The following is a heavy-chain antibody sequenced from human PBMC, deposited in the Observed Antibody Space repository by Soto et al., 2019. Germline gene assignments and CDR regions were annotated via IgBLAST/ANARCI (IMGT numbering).Heavy chain of an antibody. CDR2: MYHSGST. J-gene: IGHJ4*02. CDR3: ARVPDY. V-gene: IGHV4-30-2*01. CDR1: GGSISSGGYS. D-gene: IGHD2-2*01. Sequence: QLQLQESGSELVKPSQTLSLTCAVSGGSISSGGYSWSWIRQPPGKGLEWIWYMYHSGSTYYNPSLKSRVTISIDRSKNQFSLKLSSVTAADTAVYYCARVPDYWCQGSLVTVSS.